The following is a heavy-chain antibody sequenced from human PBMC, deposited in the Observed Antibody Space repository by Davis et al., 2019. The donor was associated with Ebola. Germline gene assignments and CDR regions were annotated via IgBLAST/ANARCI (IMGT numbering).Heavy chain of an antibody. D-gene: IGHD7-27*01. Sequence: GESLKISCAASGFTFSSYAMSWVRQAPGKGLEWVSAISGSGGSTYYADSVKGRFTISRDNSKNTLYLQMNSLRAEDTAVYYCAKSQNWAPAVYWGQGTLVTVSS. J-gene: IGHJ4*02. CDR2: ISGSGGST. V-gene: IGHV3-23*01. CDR3: AKSQNWAPAVY. CDR1: GFTFSSYA.